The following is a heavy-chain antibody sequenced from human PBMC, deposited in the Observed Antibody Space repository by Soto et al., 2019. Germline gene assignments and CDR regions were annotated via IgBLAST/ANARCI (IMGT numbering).Heavy chain of an antibody. CDR1: GGTLPCCA. CDR3: ARALCSGGSCRHMYSFDY. Sequence: PVSGSCRASGGTLPCCASSWVRQAPGQGLEWTGGIIPICGTTNYAQKXRCRGTIXAXESXSXXXSELSSLRAADTAVYYCARALCSGGSCRHMYSFDYWGQGTLVTVSS. D-gene: IGHD2-15*01. CDR2: IIPICGTT. J-gene: IGHJ4*02. V-gene: IGHV1-69*13.